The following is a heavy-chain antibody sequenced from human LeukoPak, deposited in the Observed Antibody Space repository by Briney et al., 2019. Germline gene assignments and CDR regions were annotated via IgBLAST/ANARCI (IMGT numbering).Heavy chain of an antibody. CDR1: GFTFSSYA. D-gene: IGHD2-15*01. V-gene: IGHV3-30-3*01. CDR2: ISYDGSNK. CDR3: ASSGMCSGSTCYDLYFDY. Sequence: GGSLRLSCAASGFTFSSYAMHWVRQAPGKGLEWVAVISYDGSNKYYADSVKCRFTISRDNAKNSLYLQMNSLRAEDTAVYYCASSGMCSGSTCYDLYFDYWGQGTLVTVSS. J-gene: IGHJ4*02.